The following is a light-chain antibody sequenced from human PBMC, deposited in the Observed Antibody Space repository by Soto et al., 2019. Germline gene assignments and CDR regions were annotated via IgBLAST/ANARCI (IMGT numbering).Light chain of an antibody. CDR3: SSYTSSYSRV. CDR2: EVS. Sequence: QSVLTQPASVSGSPGQSITISCTGTSSDVGGYNYVSWYQQHPGKAPKLMIYEVSNQPSGVSNRFSGSKSGNTASLTISGLQAEDEADYYCSSYTSSYSRVFGTGTKLTVL. V-gene: IGLV2-14*01. J-gene: IGLJ1*01. CDR1: SSDVGGYNY.